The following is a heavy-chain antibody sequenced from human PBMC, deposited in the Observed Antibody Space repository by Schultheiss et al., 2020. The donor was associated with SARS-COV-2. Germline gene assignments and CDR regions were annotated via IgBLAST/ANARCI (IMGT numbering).Heavy chain of an antibody. CDR2: INHSGST. Sequence: SETLSLTCTVSGGSVSSGSYYWSWIRQPPGKGLEWIGEINHSGSTNYNPSLKSRVTISVDKSKNQFSLKLSSVTAADTAVYYCARSPYYYDSSGYYYFDYWGQGTLVTVSS. V-gene: IGHV4-39*07. J-gene: IGHJ4*02. CDR3: ARSPYYYDSSGYYYFDY. D-gene: IGHD3-22*01. CDR1: GGSVSSGSYY.